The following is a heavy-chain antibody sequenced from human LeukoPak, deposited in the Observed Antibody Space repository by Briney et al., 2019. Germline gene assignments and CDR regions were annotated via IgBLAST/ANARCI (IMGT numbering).Heavy chain of an antibody. Sequence: ASVKVSCKASGYTFTSYDINWVRQATGQGLEWMGWMNPNSGNTGYAQKFQGRVTMTRNTSISTAYMELSSLRSEDTAVYYCARGLYDSSGYYYPGMREWGQGTLVTVSS. CDR3: ARGLYDSSGYYYPGMRE. D-gene: IGHD3-22*01. V-gene: IGHV1-8*01. CDR2: MNPNSGNT. J-gene: IGHJ4*02. CDR1: GYTFTSYD.